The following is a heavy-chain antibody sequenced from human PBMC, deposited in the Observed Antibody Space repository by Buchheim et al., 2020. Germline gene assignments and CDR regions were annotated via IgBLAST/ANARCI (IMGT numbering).Heavy chain of an antibody. CDR2: ISGSGSTI. Sequence: EVQLVESGGGLVQPGGSLRLSCAASGFTFSSYEMNWVRQAPGKGLEWVSYISGSGSTIYYADSGKGRFTVSRDNAKNSRYLQMNSLRAEDTAVYYCARDYDILTGAVFDYWGQGTL. CDR3: ARDYDILTGAVFDY. D-gene: IGHD3-9*01. CDR1: GFTFSSYE. J-gene: IGHJ4*02. V-gene: IGHV3-48*03.